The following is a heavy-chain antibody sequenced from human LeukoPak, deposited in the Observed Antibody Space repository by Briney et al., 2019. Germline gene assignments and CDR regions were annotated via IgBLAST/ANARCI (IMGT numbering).Heavy chain of an antibody. CDR2: INHSGST. CDR1: GGSFSGYY. CDR3: ARWVGTGTTPDNWFDP. D-gene: IGHD1-7*01. Sequence: SETLSLTCAVYGGSFSGYYWSWIRQPPGKGLEWIGEINHSGSTNYNPSLMSRVTISIDTSKNQFSLMLSSVTAADTAVYYCARWVGTGTTPDNWFDPWGQGTLVTVSS. J-gene: IGHJ5*02. V-gene: IGHV4-34*01.